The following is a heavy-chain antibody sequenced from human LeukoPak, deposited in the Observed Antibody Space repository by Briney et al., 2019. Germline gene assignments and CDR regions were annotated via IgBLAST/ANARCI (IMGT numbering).Heavy chain of an antibody. CDR2: IKQDGSEK. CDR3: ATPTVTTVY. J-gene: IGHJ4*02. Sequence: GGSLRLSCAASGFTFSTYWMNWVRQAPGKGLEWVANIKQDGSEKYYVDSVKGRFTISRDNSKNTLYLQINSLRAEDTAVYYCATPTVTTVYWGQGTLVTVSS. CDR1: GFTFSTYW. V-gene: IGHV3-7*01. D-gene: IGHD4-17*01.